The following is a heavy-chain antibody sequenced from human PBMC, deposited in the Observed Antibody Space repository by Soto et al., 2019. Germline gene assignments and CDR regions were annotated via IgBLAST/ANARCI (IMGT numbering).Heavy chain of an antibody. CDR2: IHHSGST. CDR3: TRNGGWNFDH. J-gene: IGHJ4*02. CDR1: GGSISGGEW. V-gene: IGHV4-4*02. D-gene: IGHD6-19*01. Sequence: SETLSLTCAVSGGSISGGEWWSWVRQPPGKGLEWIGEIHHSGSTGYNPSLKSRVTISVDKSKNQFSLKLSFVTAADTAVYYCTRNGGWNFDHWGQGTLVTVSS.